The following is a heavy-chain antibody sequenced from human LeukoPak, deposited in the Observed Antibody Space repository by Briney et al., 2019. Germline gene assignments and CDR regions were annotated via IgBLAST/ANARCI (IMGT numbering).Heavy chain of an antibody. CDR1: GFTFSSYA. CDR3: AKAPPQTHYYDSSGFSGIDY. CDR2: ISGSGGST. Sequence: TGGSLRLSCAASGFTFSSYAMSWVRQAPGKGLEWVSAISGSGGSTYYADSVKGRFTISRDNSKNTLYLQMNSLRAEDTAVYYCAKAPPQTHYYDSSGFSGIDYWGQGTLVTVSS. D-gene: IGHD3-22*01. V-gene: IGHV3-23*01. J-gene: IGHJ4*02.